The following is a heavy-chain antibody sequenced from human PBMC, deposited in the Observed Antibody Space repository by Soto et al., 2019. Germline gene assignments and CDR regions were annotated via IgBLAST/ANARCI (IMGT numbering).Heavy chain of an antibody. CDR3: ASEYCNGGSCHYYGMDV. D-gene: IGHD2-15*01. V-gene: IGHV3-33*01. Sequence: QVQLVESGGGVVQPGRSLRLSCAASGFTFSSYGMHWVRQAPGKGLEWVAVIWYDGSNKYYADSVKGRFTISRDNPKNTLYLQMNSLRGEDTAVYYCASEYCNGGSCHYYGMDVWGQGTTVTVSS. J-gene: IGHJ6*02. CDR1: GFTFSSYG. CDR2: IWYDGSNK.